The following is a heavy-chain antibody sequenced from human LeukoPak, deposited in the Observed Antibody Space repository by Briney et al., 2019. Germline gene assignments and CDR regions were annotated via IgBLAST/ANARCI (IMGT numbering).Heavy chain of an antibody. CDR3: TKGRSNHY. V-gene: IGHV3-7*01. CDR2: INQGGSET. D-gene: IGHD4-11*01. CDR1: EFSFSDFW. J-gene: IGHJ4*02. Sequence: GGSLRLSCAASEFSFSDFWMGWVRQAPGKGLEWVANINQGGSETYYLDSVKGRFTISRDNAKKSLFLQMNSLRAEDTAVYYCTKGRSNHYWGQGTLVTVST.